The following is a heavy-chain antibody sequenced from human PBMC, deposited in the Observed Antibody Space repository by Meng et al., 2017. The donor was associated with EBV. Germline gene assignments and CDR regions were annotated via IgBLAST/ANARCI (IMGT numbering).Heavy chain of an antibody. V-gene: IGHV4-59*08. J-gene: IGHJ5*02. CDR3: ARVNSDCGGVMCYKGWFDP. D-gene: IGHD2-21*01. CDR1: ADSSTDYY. Sequence: QVQIQESVPGRVKPSETLSLNCTVSADSSTDYYWGWIRQPPGKGLEWIGYIHYSGSTYYNPSLKSRISISVDMSRNQFSLRLTSVTSADMAVYYCARVNSDCGGVMCYKGWFDPWGQGTLVTVSS. CDR2: IHYSGST.